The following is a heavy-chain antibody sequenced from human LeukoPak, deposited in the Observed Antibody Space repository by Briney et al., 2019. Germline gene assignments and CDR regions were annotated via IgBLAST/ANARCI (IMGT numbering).Heavy chain of an antibody. CDR2: ISLRGSPV. CDR3: TRGPYYGDY. D-gene: IGHD3-16*01. J-gene: IGHJ4*02. Sequence: GGSLRLSCVSSGLTFSAYSMNWVRQAPGKGLEWISYISLRGSPVYYADSVRGRFTISRDNAKSSLSLQMNSLRDDDTALYYCTRGPYYGDYWGRGTLVTVSS. CDR1: GLTFSAYS. V-gene: IGHV3-48*02.